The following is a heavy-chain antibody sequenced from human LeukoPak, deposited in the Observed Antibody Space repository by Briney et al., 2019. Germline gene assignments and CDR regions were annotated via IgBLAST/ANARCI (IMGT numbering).Heavy chain of an antibody. CDR1: GFILSDYY. Sequence: GGSLRLSCAGPGFILSDYYMSWIRQAPGKGLEWVSGINWNGGSTAYVDSVKGRFTISRDNAKNSLYLQMNSLRVEDTAVYYCARGRGFSYGLGDSWGQGTLVTVSA. CDR3: ARGRGFSYGLGDS. D-gene: IGHD5-18*01. J-gene: IGHJ5*02. V-gene: IGHV3-20*04. CDR2: INWNGGST.